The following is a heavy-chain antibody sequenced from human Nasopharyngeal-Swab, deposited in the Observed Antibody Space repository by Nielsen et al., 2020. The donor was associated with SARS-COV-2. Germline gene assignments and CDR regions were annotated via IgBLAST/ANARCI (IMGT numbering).Heavy chain of an antibody. CDR3: ARDLSIGRYFDLYGMDV. CDR1: GFTFSSYS. J-gene: IGHJ6*02. V-gene: IGHV3-48*02. D-gene: IGHD3-9*01. CDR2: ISSSSSTI. Sequence: LSLTCAASGFTFSSYSMNWVRQAPGKGLEWVSYISSSSSTIYYADSVKGRFTISRDNAKNSLYLQMNSLRDEDTAVYYCARDLSIGRYFDLYGMDVWGQGTTVTVSS.